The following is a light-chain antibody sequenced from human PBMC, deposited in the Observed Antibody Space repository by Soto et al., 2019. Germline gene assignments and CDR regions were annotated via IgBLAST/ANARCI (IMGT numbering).Light chain of an antibody. J-gene: IGKJ1*01. V-gene: IGKV1-5*03. Sequence: DIPITQSLLTVSDSLGERVTXTCRASQTIDSWLAWYQERPGKPPNLLIYKASTLASGVPSRFSGSGSGTEFTLTINSLQPDDFAPYYCHQYHICSGAFGQGTEVDIK. CDR1: QTIDSW. CDR3: HQYHICSGA. CDR2: KAS.